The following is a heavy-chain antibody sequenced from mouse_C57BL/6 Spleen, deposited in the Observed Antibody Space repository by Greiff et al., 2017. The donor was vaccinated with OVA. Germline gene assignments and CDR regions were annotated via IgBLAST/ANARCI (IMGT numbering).Heavy chain of an antibody. Sequence: VQLQQPGAELVMPGASVKLSCKASGYTFTSYWMHWVKQRPGQGLEWIGEIDPSDSYTNYNQKFKGNSTLTVDKSSSTAYMQLSSLTPEDSAVEDCARATMVTTRAWLAYWGQGTLVTVSA. V-gene: IGHV1-69*01. D-gene: IGHD2-2*01. J-gene: IGHJ3*01. CDR2: IDPSDSYT. CDR3: ARATMVTTRAWLAY. CDR1: GYTFTSYW.